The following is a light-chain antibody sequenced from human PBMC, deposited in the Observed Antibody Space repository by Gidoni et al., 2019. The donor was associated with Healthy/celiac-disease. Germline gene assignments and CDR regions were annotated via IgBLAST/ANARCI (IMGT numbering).Light chain of an antibody. CDR1: QRVSSY. V-gene: IGKV3-11*01. Sequence: IVLNQSPATLSLSPGERATLSCRASQRVSSYLAWYQQKPGQAPRLLIYDASNRATGIPARFSGSGSGTDFTLTISSLEPEDFAVYYCQQRSNWPTFGQGTKVEIK. J-gene: IGKJ1*01. CDR2: DAS. CDR3: QQRSNWPT.